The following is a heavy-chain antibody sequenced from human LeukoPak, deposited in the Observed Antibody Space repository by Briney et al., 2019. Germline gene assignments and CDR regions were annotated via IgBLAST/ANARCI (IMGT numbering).Heavy chain of an antibody. CDR1: GTSFSSYY. CDR3: ARMTTGHDF. J-gene: IGHJ4*02. V-gene: IGHV4-34*01. D-gene: IGHD4-17*01. CDR2: VNQSGYT. Sequence: PSETLSLTCAVSGTSFSSYYWSWIRQPPGKGLEWIGEVNQSGYTNDNPSLKSRVTISVDTSKNQFSLRLRSVTAADTAVYFCARMTTGHDFWGQGTLVTVSS.